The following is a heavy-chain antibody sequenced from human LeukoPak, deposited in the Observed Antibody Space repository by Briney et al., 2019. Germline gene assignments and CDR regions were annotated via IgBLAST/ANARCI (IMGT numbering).Heavy chain of an antibody. D-gene: IGHD4-23*01. CDR3: AKERGHSKPFDY. V-gene: IGHV3-23*01. J-gene: IGHJ4*02. CDR1: GFIFSYYG. CDR2: ISDSGDAT. Sequence: PGGSLRLSCAVSGFIFSYYGMNWVRQAPGKGLELVSAISDSGDATYYADSVKGRFTISRDNSKSTLYLQMNNPRAEDTALYYCAKERGHSKPFDYWGQGTLVTVSS.